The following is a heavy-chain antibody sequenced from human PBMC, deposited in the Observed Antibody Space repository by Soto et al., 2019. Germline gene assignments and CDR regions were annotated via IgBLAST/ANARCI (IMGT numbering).Heavy chain of an antibody. D-gene: IGHD3-16*01. J-gene: IGHJ4*02. Sequence: EVQLVASGGGLVKSGGSLRLSCVASGFTFTNAWMTWVRQAPGKGLEWVGRLKGKADAGTINYAAPVKGRFTISRDDSKNTRYLEMNSLKAEDTAVYYCVTGLRRASLDFWGQGTLVTVSS. V-gene: IGHV3-15*01. CDR3: VTGLRRASLDF. CDR1: GFTFTNAW. CDR2: LKGKADAGTI.